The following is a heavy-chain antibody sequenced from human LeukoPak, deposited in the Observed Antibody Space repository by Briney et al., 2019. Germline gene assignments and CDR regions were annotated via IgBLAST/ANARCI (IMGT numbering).Heavy chain of an antibody. D-gene: IGHD3-22*01. V-gene: IGHV3-23*01. CDR1: GFTFSNYG. Sequence: GGSLRLSCAASGFTFSNYGMSWARQAPGKGLEWVSASSGSGGNTYYADSVKGRFTVSRDSSKNTLYLQMNSLRAEDTAVYYCAKDYDSSGSLFDSWGQGTLVTVSS. CDR3: AKDYDSSGSLFDS. J-gene: IGHJ4*02. CDR2: SSGSGGNT.